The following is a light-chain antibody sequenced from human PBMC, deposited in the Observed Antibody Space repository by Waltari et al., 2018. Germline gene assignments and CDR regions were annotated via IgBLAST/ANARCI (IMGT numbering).Light chain of an antibody. CDR3: QQYFTTPAWT. CDR1: RSILYSSNNRNY. V-gene: IGKV4-1*01. CDR2: WES. J-gene: IGKJ1*01. Sequence: DIVMTQSPDSVSVSLGERATIHCKSSRSILYSSNNRNYLAWYQQKPRQPPKLLIYWESTRESVVPDLFGGSGSGTDFTLTISSLQAEDVAVYYCQQYFTTPAWTFGQGTKVEIK.